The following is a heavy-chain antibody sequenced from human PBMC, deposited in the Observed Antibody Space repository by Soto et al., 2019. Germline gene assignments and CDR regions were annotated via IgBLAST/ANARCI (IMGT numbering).Heavy chain of an antibody. Sequence: QVTLKESGPVLVKPTETLTLTCTVSGFSLSNARMGVSWIRQPPGKALEWLAHIFSNDEKSYSTSLKSRLTISKDTSKSQVVLTMTNMDPVDTATYYCARMDDFWSGSYYYYGMDVWGQGTTVTVSS. D-gene: IGHD3-3*01. CDR3: ARMDDFWSGSYYYYGMDV. J-gene: IGHJ6*02. CDR1: GFSLSNARMG. V-gene: IGHV2-26*01. CDR2: IFSNDEK.